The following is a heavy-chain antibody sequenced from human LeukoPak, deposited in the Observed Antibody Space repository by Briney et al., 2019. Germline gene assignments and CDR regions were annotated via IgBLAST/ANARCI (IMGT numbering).Heavy chain of an antibody. CDR2: IYTSGST. V-gene: IGHV4-4*07. CDR1: GGSISSYY. D-gene: IGHD6-6*01. CDR3: ARDGQQLVRGGGWFDP. J-gene: IGHJ5*02. Sequence: SETLSLTCTVSGGSISSYYWSWIRQPAGKGLEWIGRIYTSGSTNYNPSLKGRVTMSVDTSKNQFSLKLSSVTAADTAVYYCARDGQQLVRGGGWFDPWGQGTLVTVSS.